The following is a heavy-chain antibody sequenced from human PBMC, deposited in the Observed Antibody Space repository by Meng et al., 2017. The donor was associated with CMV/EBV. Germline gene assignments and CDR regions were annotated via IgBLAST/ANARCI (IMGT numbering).Heavy chain of an antibody. J-gene: IGHJ5*02. CDR3: ARAIVPAVSWFDP. CDR2: IDPSDSYT. D-gene: IGHD2-2*01. Sequence: KGSGSSFTSYWISWVRQMPGKGLEWMGRIDPSDSYTNYSPSFQGHVTISTDKSISTAYLQWSSLKASDTAMYYCARAIVPAVSWFDPWGQGTLVTVSS. V-gene: IGHV5-10-1*01. CDR1: GSSFTSYW.